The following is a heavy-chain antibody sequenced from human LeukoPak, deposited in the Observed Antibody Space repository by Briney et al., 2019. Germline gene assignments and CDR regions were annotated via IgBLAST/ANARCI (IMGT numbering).Heavy chain of an antibody. CDR2: IRGAGTTT. CDR3: ARVSWLGTLPSFHFAY. V-gene: IGHV3-23*01. Sequence: GGSLRLSCAASGFTFSDHAMSWVRQAPGKGLEWVASIRGAGTTTFYAASVKGRFTISRDNAKNTADLQMNSLRGEDTAVYYCARVSWLGTLPSFHFAYWGQGTQATVS. D-gene: IGHD6-19*01. CDR1: GFTFSDHA. J-gene: IGHJ4*02.